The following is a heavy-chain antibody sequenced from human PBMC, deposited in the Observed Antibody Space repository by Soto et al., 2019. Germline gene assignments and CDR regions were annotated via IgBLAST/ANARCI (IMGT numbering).Heavy chain of an antibody. D-gene: IGHD3-9*01. CDR3: VGGTGYWGRSDY. CDR2: IRADGSRH. J-gene: IGHJ4*02. V-gene: IGHV3-33*08. CDR1: GFAFSTYG. Sequence: QVQLVESGGGVIQPGKSLRLSCSASGFAFSTYGMHWVRQAPGKGLEWVAVIRADGSRHFYGDSVKGRFTISRDNSKNTLYLPMNSLSVDDSAVSYCVGGTGYWGRSDYWGQGTLVTVSS.